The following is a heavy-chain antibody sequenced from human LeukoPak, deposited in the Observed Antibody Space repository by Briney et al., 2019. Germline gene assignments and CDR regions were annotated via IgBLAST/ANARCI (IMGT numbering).Heavy chain of an antibody. J-gene: IGHJ5*02. CDR2: INTNTGNP. CDR3: ARVAAPVVTTALFDP. D-gene: IGHD4-17*01. V-gene: IGHV7-4-1*02. CDR1: GYTFTSYA. Sequence: EASVKVSCKASGYTFTSYAMNWVRQPPGQGLEWMGWINTNTGNPTYAQRFTGRFVFSLDTSVSTAYLQISSLKAEDTAVYYCARVAAPVVTTALFDPWGQGTLVTVSS.